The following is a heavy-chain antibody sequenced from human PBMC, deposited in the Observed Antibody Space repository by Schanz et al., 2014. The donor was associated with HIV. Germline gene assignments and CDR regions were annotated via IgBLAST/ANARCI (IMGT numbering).Heavy chain of an antibody. CDR2: ISGGGDST. CDR1: GFTFGSYA. CDR3: AKGGFYGDYVSYYYGLDV. D-gene: IGHD4-17*01. J-gene: IGHJ6*02. V-gene: IGHV3-23*04. Sequence: ELQLAESGGRLEQPGGSLRLSCAASGFTFGSYAMSWVRQAPGKGLEWVSAISGGGDSTYYADSVEGRFTISRGNSKNTLYLQMNSLRAEDTAVYYCAKGGFYGDYVSYYYGLDVWGQGTTVTVSS.